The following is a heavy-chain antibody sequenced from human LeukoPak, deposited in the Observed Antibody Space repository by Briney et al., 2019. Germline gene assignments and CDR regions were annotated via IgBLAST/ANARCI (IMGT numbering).Heavy chain of an antibody. CDR1: GGSISSYY. CDR3: TAASGSYWYFDL. J-gene: IGHJ2*01. D-gene: IGHD6-13*01. V-gene: IGHV4-59*08. Sequence: ETLSLTCTVSGGSISSYYWSWIRQPPGKGLEWIGFIFYSGSTNYNPSLKSRLTISVDKSKSQFSLRLSSVTAADTAVYYCTAASGSYWYFDLWGRGTLVTVSS. CDR2: IFYSGST.